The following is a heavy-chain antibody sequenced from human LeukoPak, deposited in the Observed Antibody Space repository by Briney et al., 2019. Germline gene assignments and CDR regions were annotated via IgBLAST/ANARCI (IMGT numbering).Heavy chain of an antibody. CDR3: ARHLNDYYDSSGYYYEWFDP. V-gene: IGHV4-59*08. Sequence: SETLSLTCTASGGSISSYYWSWIRQPPGKGLEWIGYIYYSGSTNYNPSLKSRVAISVDTSKNQFSLKLSSVTAADTAVYYCARHLNDYYDSSGYYYEWFDPWGQGTLVTVSS. CDR1: GGSISSYY. D-gene: IGHD3-22*01. J-gene: IGHJ5*02. CDR2: IYYSGST.